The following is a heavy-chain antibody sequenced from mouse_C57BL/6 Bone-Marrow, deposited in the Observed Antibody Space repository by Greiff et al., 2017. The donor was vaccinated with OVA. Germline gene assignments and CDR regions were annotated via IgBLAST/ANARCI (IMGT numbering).Heavy chain of an antibody. J-gene: IGHJ2*01. Sequence: VQLQESGAELARPGASVKLSCKASGYTFTSYGISWVKQRTGQGLEWIGEIYPRSGNTYYNEKFKGTATLTADKSSSTAYMELRSLTSEDSAVYFCARGDHSNWGFDYWGQGTTLTVSS. CDR2: IYPRSGNT. D-gene: IGHD2-5*01. V-gene: IGHV1-81*01. CDR1: GYTFTSYG. CDR3: ARGDHSNWGFDY.